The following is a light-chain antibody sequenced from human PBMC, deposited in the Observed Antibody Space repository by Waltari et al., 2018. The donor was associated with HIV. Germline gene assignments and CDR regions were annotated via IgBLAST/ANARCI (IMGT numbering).Light chain of an antibody. Sequence: ETVMTQSPATLSASPGERGIVSCRASQTIGINLAWYQQKPGQGPRLLIYGASTRATGIPGRFNGTGSGTEFTLTISGLQSEDFAIYYCQEYNSWPPRYTFGQGTKVEMK. V-gene: IGKV3-15*01. CDR2: GAS. CDR1: QTIGIN. CDR3: QEYNSWPPRYT. J-gene: IGKJ2*01.